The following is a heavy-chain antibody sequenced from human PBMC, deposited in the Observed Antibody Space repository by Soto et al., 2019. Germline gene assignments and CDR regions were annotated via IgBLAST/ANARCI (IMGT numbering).Heavy chain of an antibody. Sequence: EVQLVESGGGLVQPGGSLRLSCAASGFTFSDHYMGWVRQAPGKGLEWVGRTRNEANSYTTEYAASVKGRFTISRDDSKNSLYLQMNSLKTEDTAVYFCARVGRYCSGGSCHSDWYVDLWGRGILVTVSS. D-gene: IGHD2-15*01. V-gene: IGHV3-72*01. J-gene: IGHJ2*01. CDR1: GFTFSDHY. CDR2: TRNEANSYTT. CDR3: ARVGRYCSGGSCHSDWYVDL.